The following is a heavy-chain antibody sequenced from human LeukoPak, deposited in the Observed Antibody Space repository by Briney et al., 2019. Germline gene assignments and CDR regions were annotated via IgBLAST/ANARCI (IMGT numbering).Heavy chain of an antibody. CDR2: ITPIFGTA. J-gene: IGHJ5*02. CDR3: ARDLYYGSGRPINWFDP. V-gene: IGHV1-69*01. Sequence: ASVKVSCKASGGTFSSYAISWVRQAPGQGLEWMGGITPIFGTANYAQKFQGRVTITADESTSTAYMELSSLRSEDTAVYYCARDLYYGSGRPINWFDPWGQGTLVTVSS. D-gene: IGHD3-10*01. CDR1: GGTFSSYA.